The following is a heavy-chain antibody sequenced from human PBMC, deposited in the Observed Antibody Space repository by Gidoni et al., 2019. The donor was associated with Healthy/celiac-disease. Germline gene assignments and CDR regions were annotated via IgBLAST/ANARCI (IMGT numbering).Heavy chain of an antibody. CDR3: ARDRRGIVVVPAAEHYYYYYMDV. J-gene: IGHJ6*03. Sequence: QVQLVQSGAEVKKPGSSVKVSCKASGGTFSSYAISWVRQAPGQGLEWMGGIIPIFGTANYAQKFQGRVTITADESTSTAYMELSSLRSEDTAVYYCARDRRGIVVVPAAEHYYYYYMDVWGKGTTVTVSS. V-gene: IGHV1-69*01. D-gene: IGHD2-2*01. CDR2: IIPIFGTA. CDR1: GGTFSSYA.